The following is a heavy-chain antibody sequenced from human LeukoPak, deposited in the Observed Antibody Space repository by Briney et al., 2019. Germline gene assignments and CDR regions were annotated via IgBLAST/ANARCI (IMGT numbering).Heavy chain of an antibody. CDR3: ARDYIAYDPLDY. Sequence: GGSLRLSCSASGFTFSTYDMNWVRQAPGKGLEWGSSISSCSSSIYYADSVKGRFTISRDNAKNSLYLQMNSLRAEDTAVYWCARDYIAYDPLDYWGQGTLVTVSS. V-gene: IGHV3-21*01. CDR2: ISSCSSSI. D-gene: IGHD3-3*01. CDR1: GFTFSTYD. J-gene: IGHJ4*02.